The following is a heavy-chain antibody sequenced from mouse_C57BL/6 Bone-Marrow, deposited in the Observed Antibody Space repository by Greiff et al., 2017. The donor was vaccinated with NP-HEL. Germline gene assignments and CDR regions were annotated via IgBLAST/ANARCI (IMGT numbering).Heavy chain of an antibody. CDR1: GYTFTSYW. Sequence: QVQLQQSGAELVKPGASVKLSCKASGYTFTSYWMQWVKQRPGQGLEWIGEIDPSDSYTNYNQKFKGKATLTVDTSSSTAYMQLSSLTSEDSAVYYCARTIPLITTVVGDYWGQGTTLTVSS. CDR2: IDPSDSYT. J-gene: IGHJ2*01. CDR3: ARTIPLITTVVGDY. V-gene: IGHV1-50*01. D-gene: IGHD1-1*01.